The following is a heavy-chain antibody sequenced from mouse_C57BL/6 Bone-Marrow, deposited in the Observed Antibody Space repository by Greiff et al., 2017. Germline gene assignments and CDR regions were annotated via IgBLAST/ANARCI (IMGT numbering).Heavy chain of an antibody. CDR2: INPNNGGT. V-gene: IGHV1-18*01. CDR3: ARDGYFSWFAY. D-gene: IGHD2-3*01. J-gene: IGHJ3*01. Sequence: EVQLQQSGPELVKPGASVKIPCKASGYTFTDYNMDWVKQSHGKSLEWIGDINPNNGGTIYNQKFKGKATLTVDQSSSTAYMELRSLTSEDTAVYYCARDGYFSWFAYWGQGTLVTVSA. CDR1: GYTFTDYN.